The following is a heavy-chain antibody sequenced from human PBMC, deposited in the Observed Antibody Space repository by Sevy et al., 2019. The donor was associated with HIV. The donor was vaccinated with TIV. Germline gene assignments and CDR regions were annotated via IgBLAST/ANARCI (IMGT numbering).Heavy chain of an antibody. CDR3: ATFAYGDYVGYFDF. D-gene: IGHD4-17*01. J-gene: IGHJ4*02. CDR2: IHPGDSDT. Sequence: GESLKISCKGSGYGFANYWIGWVRQMPGKGLEWMGTIHPGDSDTRYSLSFQVQVTMSADKSIGTAYLQWNSLKASDTAMYYCATFAYGDYVGYFDFWGQGSLVTVSS. CDR1: GYGFANYW. V-gene: IGHV5-51*01.